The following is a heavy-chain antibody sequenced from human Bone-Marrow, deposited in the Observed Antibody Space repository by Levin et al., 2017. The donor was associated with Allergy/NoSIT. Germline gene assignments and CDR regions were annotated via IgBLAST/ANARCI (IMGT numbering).Heavy chain of an antibody. CDR2: TYYRSKWYN. D-gene: IGHD5-18*01. J-gene: IGHJ4*02. CDR1: GDSVSSNSAA. Sequence: SETLSLTCAISGDSVSSNSAAWNWIRQSPSRGLEWLGRTYYRSKWYNDYAVSVKSRITINPDTSKNQFSLQLNSVTPEDTAVYYCAREGGEFGDTAMAYYFDYWGQGTLVTVSS. V-gene: IGHV6-1*01. CDR3: AREGGEFGDTAMAYYFDY.